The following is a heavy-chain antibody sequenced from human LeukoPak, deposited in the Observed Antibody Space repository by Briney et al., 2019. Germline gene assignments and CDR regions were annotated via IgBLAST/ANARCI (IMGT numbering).Heavy chain of an antibody. CDR1: GGTFSNYA. CDR3: ARWEDNYLYAFDI. J-gene: IGHJ3*02. Sequence: ASVKVSCKASGGTFSNYAINWVRQAPGQGLEWMGRIVPILDIANYAQEFRGRVTMTADKSTSTAYMELSSLRSEDTAVYYCARWEDNYLYAFDIWGQGTMVTVSS. D-gene: IGHD3-10*01. CDR2: IVPILDIA. V-gene: IGHV1-69*04.